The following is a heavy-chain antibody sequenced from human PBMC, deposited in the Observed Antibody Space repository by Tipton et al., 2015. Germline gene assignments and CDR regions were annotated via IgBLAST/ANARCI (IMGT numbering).Heavy chain of an antibody. Sequence: SLRLSCVASGFTFSTYWMTWVRQAPGKGLEGVANIKGDGSEKYYLDSVKGRFTVSRDNAKNSLYLEMNYLSDEDTAVYYCARDHDWSFDYWGLGTLVTVSS. J-gene: IGHJ4*02. CDR1: GFTFSTYW. D-gene: IGHD2-21*01. CDR2: IKGDGSEK. CDR3: ARDHDWSFDY. V-gene: IGHV3-7*01.